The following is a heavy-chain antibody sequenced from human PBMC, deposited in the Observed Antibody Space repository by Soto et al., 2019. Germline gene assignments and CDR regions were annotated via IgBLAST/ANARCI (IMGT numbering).Heavy chain of an antibody. CDR2: IFYSGTP. CDR3: ARASQVVTDV. J-gene: IGHJ6*02. CDR1: GGSISSGNYY. D-gene: IGHD5-18*01. V-gene: IGHV4-30-4*01. Sequence: QVQLQESGPGLVKPSQTLSLTCTVSGGSISSGNYYWSWIRQPPGKGLEWIGYIFYSGTPYYTPSLDRRVTISADTSKNQFSLKLSSVTAADTAVYYCARASQVVTDVWGQGTTVTVSS.